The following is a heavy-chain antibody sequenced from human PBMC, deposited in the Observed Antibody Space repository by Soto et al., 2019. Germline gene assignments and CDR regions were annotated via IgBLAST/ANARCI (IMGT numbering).Heavy chain of an antibody. Sequence: SVTLSLTGAVSGGSISNSNWWSWGRQPPGKALVWIGEIYHSGSTNYNPSLNSRVTISVDKSKTQFSLKLSSVTAADTAVYYCARVFLGEQLRKYYGMDVWGQGTTVTVSS. V-gene: IGHV4-4*02. D-gene: IGHD6-13*01. CDR3: ARVFLGEQLRKYYGMDV. CDR2: IYHSGST. CDR1: GGSISNSNW. J-gene: IGHJ6*02.